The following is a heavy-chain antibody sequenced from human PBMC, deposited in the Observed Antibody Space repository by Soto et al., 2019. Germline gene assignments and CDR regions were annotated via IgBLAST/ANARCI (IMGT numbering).Heavy chain of an antibody. V-gene: IGHV5-51*01. CDR3: ARPGAYYDSSGYYDFYYYGMGV. J-gene: IGHJ6*02. Sequence: PGESLKISCKGSGYSFTSYWIGWVRQMPGKGLEWMGIIYPGDSDTRYSPSFQGQATISADKSISTAYLQWSSLKASDTAMYYCARPGAYYDSSGYYDFYYYGMGVWGQGTTVTVSS. CDR2: IYPGDSDT. D-gene: IGHD3-22*01. CDR1: GYSFTSYW.